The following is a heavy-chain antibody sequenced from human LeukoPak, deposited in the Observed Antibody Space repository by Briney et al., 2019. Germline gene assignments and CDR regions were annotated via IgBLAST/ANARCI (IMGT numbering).Heavy chain of an antibody. CDR2: IYYSGST. V-gene: IGHV4-59*01. Sequence: SETLSLTCTASGGSITSYYWSWIRQPPGKGLEWIGFIYYSGSTDFNPSLKSRVTISVDTSKNQFSLRLNSVTAADTAVYYCARSGSVDGAFDIWGQGTMVTVSS. D-gene: IGHD3-10*01. CDR3: ARSGSVDGAFDI. CDR1: GGSITSYY. J-gene: IGHJ3*02.